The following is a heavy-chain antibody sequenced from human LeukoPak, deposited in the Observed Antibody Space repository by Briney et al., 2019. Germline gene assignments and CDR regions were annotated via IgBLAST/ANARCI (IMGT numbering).Heavy chain of an antibody. V-gene: IGHV4-39*01. Sequence: SETLSLTCTVSGGSISSSYYYWGWVRQPPGKGLEWIGSLYYSGWSTYYNPSLKSRVTISVDTFKNQFSLKLSSVTAADTAVYYCAGHHPRNTVDFWGQGTLVTVSS. D-gene: IGHD2-8*02. CDR1: GGSISSSYYY. CDR3: AGHHPRNTVDF. CDR2: LYYSGWST. J-gene: IGHJ4*02.